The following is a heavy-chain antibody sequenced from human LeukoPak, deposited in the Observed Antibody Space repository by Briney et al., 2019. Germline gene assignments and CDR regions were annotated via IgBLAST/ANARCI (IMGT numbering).Heavy chain of an antibody. CDR3: ARRPATSHDS. J-gene: IGHJ4*02. D-gene: IGHD1-14*01. CDR1: GFTLSSFD. Sequence: PGGSLRLSCAVSGFTLSSFDMNWVRQAPGKGLEWVSYMSSSGNAIYYADSVKGRFTISRDSAKNSLYLQMNSLTAEDSAVYYCARRPATSHDSWGRGTLVTVSS. V-gene: IGHV3-48*03. CDR2: MSSSGNAI.